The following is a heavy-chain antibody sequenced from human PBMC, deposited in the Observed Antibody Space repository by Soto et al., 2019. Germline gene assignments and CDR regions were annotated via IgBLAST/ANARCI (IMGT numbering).Heavy chain of an antibody. Sequence: EVQLVESGGGLVQPGGSLRLSCAASGFTFSAYWMHWVRQAPGEGPVWVSRIKTDGSITSYTDSVKGRFTISRDNAKNTMYLQMNSLRAEDTAVYFCARVGVGHYDFDSWGQGTLVTVSS. CDR2: IKTDGSIT. CDR1: GFTFSAYW. V-gene: IGHV3-74*01. D-gene: IGHD3-16*01. CDR3: ARVGVGHYDFDS. J-gene: IGHJ4*02.